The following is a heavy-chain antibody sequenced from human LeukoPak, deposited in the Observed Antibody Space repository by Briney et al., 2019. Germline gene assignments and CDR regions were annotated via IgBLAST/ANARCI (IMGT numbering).Heavy chain of an antibody. CDR3: ATSRLKPWIQLWLH. J-gene: IGHJ4*02. Sequence: ASVKVSCKVSGYTLTELSMHWVRQAPGKGLEWMGGFDPEDGETIYAQKFQGRVTMTEDTSTDTAYMELSSLRSEDTAAYYCATSRLKPWIQLWLHWGRGTLVTVSS. V-gene: IGHV1-24*01. D-gene: IGHD5-18*01. CDR1: GYTLTELS. CDR2: FDPEDGET.